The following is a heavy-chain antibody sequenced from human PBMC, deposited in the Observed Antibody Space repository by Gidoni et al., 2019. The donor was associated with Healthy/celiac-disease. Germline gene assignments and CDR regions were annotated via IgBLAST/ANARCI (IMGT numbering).Heavy chain of an antibody. J-gene: IGHJ4*02. Sequence: EVQLVVSGGGLVKPGGSLRLPCAAPGFPFGSYWMHWGRQAPGKGLVWDSRINSDGSSTSYADSVKGRFTISRDNAKNTLYLQMNSLRAEDTAVYYCARDGLYSGSSIPDYWGQGTLVTVSS. CDR3: ARDGLYSGSSIPDY. CDR2: INSDGSST. V-gene: IGHV3-74*01. CDR1: GFPFGSYW. D-gene: IGHD1-26*01.